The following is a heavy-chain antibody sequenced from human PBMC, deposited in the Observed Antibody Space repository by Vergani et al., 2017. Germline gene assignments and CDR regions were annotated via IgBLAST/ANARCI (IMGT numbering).Heavy chain of an antibody. J-gene: IGHJ6*03. Sequence: EVQLVESGGGLVQPGGSLRLSCAASGFTFSSYWMSWVRQAPGKGLEWVANIKQDGSEKYYVDSVKGRFTISRDNAKNSLYLQMNSRRAEDTAVYYCASIAAAGLYYYYYMDVWGKGTTVTVSS. CDR3: ASIAAAGLYYYYYMDV. CDR1: GFTFSSYW. D-gene: IGHD6-13*01. V-gene: IGHV3-7*03. CDR2: IKQDGSEK.